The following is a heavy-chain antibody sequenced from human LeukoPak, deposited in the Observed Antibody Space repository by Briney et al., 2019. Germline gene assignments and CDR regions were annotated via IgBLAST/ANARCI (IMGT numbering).Heavy chain of an antibody. CDR3: ARTTEAHSWRTRYYDYYMDV. CDR2: IYHSGST. D-gene: IGHD6-13*01. J-gene: IGHJ6*03. V-gene: IGHV4-4*02. CDR1: GGSISSSNW. Sequence: SETLSLTCAVSGGSISSSNWWSWVRQPPGKGLEWIGEIYHSGSTNYNPSLKSRVTISVDTSKNQFSLKLSSVTAADTAVYYCARTTEAHSWRTRYYDYYMDVWGEGTTVTVSS.